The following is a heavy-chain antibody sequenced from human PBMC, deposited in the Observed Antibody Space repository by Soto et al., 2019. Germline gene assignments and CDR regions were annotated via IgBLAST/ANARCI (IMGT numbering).Heavy chain of an antibody. CDR1: GGTFSSYA. V-gene: IGHV1-69*06. Sequence: SVKVSCKASGGTFSSYAISWVRQAPGQGLEWMGGIIPIFGTANYAQKFQGRVTITADKSTSTAYMELSSLRSEDTAAYDCGRDLVGATDPTYYYYYGMDVWGQGATVTVSS. CDR3: GRDLVGATDPTYYYYYGMDV. D-gene: IGHD1-26*01. J-gene: IGHJ6*02. CDR2: IIPIFGTA.